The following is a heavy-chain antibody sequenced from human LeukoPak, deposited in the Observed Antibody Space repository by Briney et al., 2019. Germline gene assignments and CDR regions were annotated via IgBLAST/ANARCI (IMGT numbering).Heavy chain of an antibody. J-gene: IGHJ6*02. Sequence: ASVKVSCKASGYTFTSYGISWVRQAPGQGLEWMGWISAYNGNTNYAQKLQGRVTMTTDTSTSTAYMELRSLRSDDTAVYYCARDFWSGYSQDYGMDVWGQGTTVTVSS. CDR1: GYTFTSYG. CDR2: ISAYNGNT. V-gene: IGHV1-18*01. CDR3: ARDFWSGYSQDYGMDV. D-gene: IGHD3-3*01.